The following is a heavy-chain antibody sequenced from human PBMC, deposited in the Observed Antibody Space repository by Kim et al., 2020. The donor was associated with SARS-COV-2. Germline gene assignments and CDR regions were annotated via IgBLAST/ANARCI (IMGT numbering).Heavy chain of an antibody. CDR1: GYSFTSYW. J-gene: IGHJ4*02. V-gene: IGHV5-10-1*01. Sequence: GESLKISCKGSGYSFTSYWISWVRQVPGKGLEWMGTIQPSDAYINYNPSFQGHVTISADRSLSTAHLQWSSLKASDTAMYYCARHTPGPTVSTHFVQWGQGTLVTVSS. CDR2: IQPSDAYI. D-gene: IGHD4-17*01. CDR3: ARHTPGPTVSTHFVQ.